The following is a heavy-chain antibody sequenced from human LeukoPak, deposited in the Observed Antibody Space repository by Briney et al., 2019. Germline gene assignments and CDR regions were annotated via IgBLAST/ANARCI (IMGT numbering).Heavy chain of an antibody. V-gene: IGHV1-18*01. Sequence: GASVKVSCEASGYIFSNYGISWVRQAPGQGLEWMGWISAHNGNTNYAQKFQGRVSMTTDTSTTTAHMELRTLRSDDTAVYYCVRDRYWVAGTGWFDAWGQGTLVTVSS. CDR1: GYIFSNYG. CDR3: VRDRYWVAGTGWFDA. D-gene: IGHD6-13*01. J-gene: IGHJ5*02. CDR2: ISAHNGNT.